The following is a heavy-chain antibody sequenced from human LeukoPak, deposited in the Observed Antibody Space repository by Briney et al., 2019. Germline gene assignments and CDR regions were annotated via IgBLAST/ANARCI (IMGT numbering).Heavy chain of an antibody. CDR2: MNPDSGNT. J-gene: IGHJ4*02. Sequence: ASVKVSCKASGYTFTSYGISWVRQATGQGLEWMGWMNPDSGNTGFAQKFQGRVTMTRNTSITTAYMELSSLRFEDTAVYYCAVHLPGDYLDRWGQGTLVTVSS. V-gene: IGHV1-8*02. CDR3: AVHLPGDYLDR. CDR1: GYTFTSYG.